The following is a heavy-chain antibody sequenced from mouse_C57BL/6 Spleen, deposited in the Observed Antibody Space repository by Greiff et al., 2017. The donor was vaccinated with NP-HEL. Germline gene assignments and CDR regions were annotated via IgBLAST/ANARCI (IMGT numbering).Heavy chain of an antibody. CDR2: IDPETGGT. CDR1: GYTFTDYE. CDR3: TRRRGSSDY. D-gene: IGHD1-1*01. J-gene: IGHJ2*01. Sequence: VQGVESGAELVRPGASVTLSCKASGYTFTDYEMHWVKQTPVHGLEWIGAIDPETGGTAYNQKFKGKAILTADKSSSTAYMELRSLTSEDSAVYYCTRRRGSSDYWGQGTTLTVSS. V-gene: IGHV1-15*01.